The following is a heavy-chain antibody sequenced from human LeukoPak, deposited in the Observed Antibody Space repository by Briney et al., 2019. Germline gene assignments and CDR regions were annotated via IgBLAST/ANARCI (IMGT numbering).Heavy chain of an antibody. V-gene: IGHV4-39*01. CDR1: GGSISSRSYY. D-gene: IGHD3-9*01. Sequence: SETLSLTGPVSGGSISSRSYYWGWIRQPPGKGLEWIGSIYYSESTYYNPSLKSRVTISVDTSKNQFSLKLRSVTAADTAIYYCARQGYDILTGYIDAFDIWGQGTMVTVSS. J-gene: IGHJ3*02. CDR3: ARQGYDILTGYIDAFDI. CDR2: IYYSEST.